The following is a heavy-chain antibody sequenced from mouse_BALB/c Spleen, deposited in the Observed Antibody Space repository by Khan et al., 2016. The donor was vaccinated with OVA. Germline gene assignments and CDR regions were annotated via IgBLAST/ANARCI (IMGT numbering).Heavy chain of an antibody. CDR3: ARDGYSPWFAY. Sequence: IQLVQSRAELVRPGALVKLSCKASGFNIKDYYMHWVKQRPEQGLVWIGRIDPENGDTIYDPKFQGKASITSDTSSNTAYLQLSSLTSEDTAVYYCARDGYSPWFAYWGQGTLVTVSA. CDR2: IDPENGDT. D-gene: IGHD2-3*01. CDR1: GFNIKDYY. V-gene: IGHV14-1*02. J-gene: IGHJ3*01.